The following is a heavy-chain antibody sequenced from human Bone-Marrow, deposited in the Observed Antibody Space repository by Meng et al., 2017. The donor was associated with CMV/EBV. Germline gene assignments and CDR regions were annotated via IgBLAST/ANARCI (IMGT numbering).Heavy chain of an antibody. J-gene: IGHJ5*02. D-gene: IGHD3-3*01. V-gene: IGHV1-69*10. CDR1: GGTFSSYA. CDR2: IIPMLATP. Sequence: SVKVSCKASGGTFSSYAINWVRQAPGQGLEWVGGIIPMLATPHYAQNFQGRVTITADKSTSTAYMELSSLRSEDTAVYYCARTPHAYYDFWSGYILGDGFDPWGQGTPVTVSS. CDR3: ARTPHAYYDFWSGYILGDGFDP.